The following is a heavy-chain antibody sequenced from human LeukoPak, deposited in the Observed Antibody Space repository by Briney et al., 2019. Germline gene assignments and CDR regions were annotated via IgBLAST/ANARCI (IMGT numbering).Heavy chain of an antibody. D-gene: IGHD3-10*01. CDR3: AILWFGAIPGGDY. CDR2: IYPGDSDT. V-gene: IGHV5-51*01. CDR1: GYSFTTYW. Sequence: GESLKISCKSSGYSFTTYWIAWVRQMPGKGLEWMGIIYPGDSDTRYSPSFQGQVTISADKSISTAYLQWSSLKASDTAMYYCAILWFGAIPGGDYWGQGTLVTVSS. J-gene: IGHJ4*02.